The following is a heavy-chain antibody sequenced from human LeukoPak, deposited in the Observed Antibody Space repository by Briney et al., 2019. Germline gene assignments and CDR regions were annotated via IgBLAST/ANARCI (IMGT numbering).Heavy chain of an antibody. D-gene: IGHD3-22*01. J-gene: IGHJ4*02. V-gene: IGHV3-23*01. CDR3: ASHDYYESSLGYYFGY. Sequence: GGSLRLSCAASGFSFSGSYMSWIRQAPGKGLEWVSGISGSGAGTYYTDSVKGRFTISRDNSKNTVYLQMNSLRAEDTAVYYCASHDYYESSLGYYFGYWGQGTLVTVSS. CDR2: ISGSGAGT. CDR1: GFSFSGSY.